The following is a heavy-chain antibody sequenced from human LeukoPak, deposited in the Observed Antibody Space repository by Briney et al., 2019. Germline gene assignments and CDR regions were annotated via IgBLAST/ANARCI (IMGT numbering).Heavy chain of an antibody. CDR2: IKTDVGST. D-gene: IGHD6-13*01. Sequence: GGSLRLSCAASGFTFSSYWMHWVRPAPGRGLGWVSRIKTDVGSTTYANSVEGRLTISRDNAKNTLYLQMNSLRAEDTAGYHCTTLTGSSCNLGAFDIWGQGTMVT. CDR3: TTLTGSSCNLGAFDI. CDR1: GFTFSSYW. V-gene: IGHV3-74*01. J-gene: IGHJ3*02.